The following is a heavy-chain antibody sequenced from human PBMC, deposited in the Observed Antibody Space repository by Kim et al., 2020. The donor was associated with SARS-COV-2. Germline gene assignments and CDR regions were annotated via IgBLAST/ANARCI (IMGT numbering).Heavy chain of an antibody. V-gene: IGHV3-66*01. Sequence: KARFHISRDNSTNPLYLQMNSLRAEDTAVYYCARATAYCGGDCPLGDAFDIWGQGTMVTVSS. D-gene: IGHD2-21*02. CDR3: ARATAYCGGDCPLGDAFDI. J-gene: IGHJ3*02.